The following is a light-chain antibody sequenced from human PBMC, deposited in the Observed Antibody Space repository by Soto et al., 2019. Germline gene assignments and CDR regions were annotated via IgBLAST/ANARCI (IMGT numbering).Light chain of an antibody. CDR1: QSVTNTY. Sequence: EIVLTQSPGTLSLSPGDIATLYFSASQSVTNTYLAWYQQKPGQAPKVLIYRASSRATGIPDRFSGSGSGTDFTLTISRLEPEDFAVYYCQQYGSSGTFGQGTKVDIK. CDR3: QQYGSSGT. J-gene: IGKJ1*01. CDR2: RAS. V-gene: IGKV3-20*01.